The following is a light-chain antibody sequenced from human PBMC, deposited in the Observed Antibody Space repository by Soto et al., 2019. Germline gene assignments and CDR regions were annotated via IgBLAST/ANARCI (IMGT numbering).Light chain of an antibody. CDR1: SGSVSTSYY. CDR3: VLYMGSGISV. Sequence: QTVVTQEPSFSVSPGGTVTLTCALSSGSVSTSYYPSWYQQTPGQAPRTLIYNTYTRSSGVPDRFSASILGDKAALTITGAQADDESDYYCVLYMGSGISVFGGGTKVTVL. J-gene: IGLJ2*01. V-gene: IGLV8-61*01. CDR2: NTY.